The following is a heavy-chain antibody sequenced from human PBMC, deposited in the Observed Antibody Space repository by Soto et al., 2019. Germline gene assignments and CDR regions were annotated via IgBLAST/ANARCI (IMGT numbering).Heavy chain of an antibody. CDR3: VSYRGAFYFDH. V-gene: IGHV4-59*01. CDR2: VYYGGT. J-gene: IGHJ4*02. D-gene: IGHD4-4*01. Sequence: PSETLSLTCTVSGVSMSSNYWSWIRQSPAKGLEWIGFVYYGGTNYNPSFESRVTMSVDTPKKQFSLELSDVTAADTAVYYCVSYRGAFYFDHWGQGTLVTVSS. CDR1: GVSMSSNY.